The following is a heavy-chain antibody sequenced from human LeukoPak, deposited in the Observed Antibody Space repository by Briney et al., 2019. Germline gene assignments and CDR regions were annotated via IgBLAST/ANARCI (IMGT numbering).Heavy chain of an antibody. V-gene: IGHV3-64*01. J-gene: IGHJ4*02. Sequence: GGSLILSCAASGFTFSDYAMHWVRQAPGKGLEYVSAISTDGGGTYYVNSVKGRFTISRDNSKNTLYLQMGSLRAEDMAVYYCARYGSGSYYHYWGQGTLVTVSS. D-gene: IGHD3-10*01. CDR1: GFTFSDYA. CDR3: ARYGSGSYYHY. CDR2: ISTDGGGT.